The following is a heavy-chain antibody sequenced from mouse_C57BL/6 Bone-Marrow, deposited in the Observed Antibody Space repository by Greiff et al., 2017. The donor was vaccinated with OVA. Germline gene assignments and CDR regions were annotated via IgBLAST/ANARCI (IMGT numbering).Heavy chain of an antibody. CDR1: GFTFSSYA. J-gene: IGHJ2*01. D-gene: IGHD5-1-1*01. CDR3: TREDTFFDY. V-gene: IGHV5-9-1*02. CDR2: ISSGGDYI. Sequence: EVMLVESGEGLVKPGGSLKLSCAASGFTFSSYAMSWVRQTPEKRLEWVAYISSGGDYIYYADTVTGRFTISRDNARNTLYLQMSSLKSEDTAMYYCTREDTFFDYWGQGTTLTVSS.